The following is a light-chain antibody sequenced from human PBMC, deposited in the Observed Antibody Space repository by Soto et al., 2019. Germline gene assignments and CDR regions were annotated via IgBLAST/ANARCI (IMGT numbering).Light chain of an antibody. Sequence: EIVLTQSPGTLTLSPGQRATLSCRASQSLGNKFLAWYQQKPGQTPRLLVYGLSRRATGTPDRFSGSGAGVDFTLSIGRLEPEDFAMYYCHQYGTSPFTFGQGTKLEI. CDR2: GLS. J-gene: IGKJ2*01. CDR1: QSLGNKF. CDR3: HQYGTSPFT. V-gene: IGKV3-20*01.